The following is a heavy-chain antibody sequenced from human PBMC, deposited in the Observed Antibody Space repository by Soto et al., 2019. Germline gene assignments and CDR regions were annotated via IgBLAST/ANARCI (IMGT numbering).Heavy chain of an antibody. Sequence: ASVKVSCKASGYSFTDYHIHWVRQAPGQGLEWLGRINPKSGGTSTAQKFQGWVTMTTDTSISTASMELTRLTSDDTAIYYCARADSKDSSSGVCSFFYNHDLEVWG. J-gene: IGHJ6*02. CDR3: ARADSKDSSSGVCSFFYNHDLEV. V-gene: IGHV1-2*04. CDR2: INPKSGGT. D-gene: IGHD2-8*01. CDR1: GYSFTDYH.